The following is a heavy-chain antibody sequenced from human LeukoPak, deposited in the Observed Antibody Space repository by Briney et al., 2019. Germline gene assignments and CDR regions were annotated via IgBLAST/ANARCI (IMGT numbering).Heavy chain of an antibody. V-gene: IGHV1-8*01. Sequence: ASVKVSCKASGYTFTSYDINWVRQATGQGLEWMGWMNPNSGNTGYAQKFQGRVTMTRNTSISTAYMELSSLRSEDTAVYYCARGASSSWYSTHWYFDLWGRGTLVTVSS. J-gene: IGHJ2*01. D-gene: IGHD6-13*01. CDR2: MNPNSGNT. CDR1: GYTFTSYD. CDR3: ARGASSSWYSTHWYFDL.